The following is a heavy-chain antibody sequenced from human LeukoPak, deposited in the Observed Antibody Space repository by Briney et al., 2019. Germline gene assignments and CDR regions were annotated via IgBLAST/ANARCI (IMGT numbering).Heavy chain of an antibody. J-gene: IGHJ4*02. CDR2: INSASHYI. CDR3: ARGPSYYATTGFYSEY. CDR1: GFTFSAYS. Sequence: PGGSLRLSCAASGFTFSAYSMNWVRQAPGEGLEWISSINSASHYIYYADSVTGRFTISRDNARNSLYLQMNSLRAEDTAVYYCARGPSYYATTGFYSEYWGQGILVTVSS. D-gene: IGHD3-22*01. V-gene: IGHV3-21*01.